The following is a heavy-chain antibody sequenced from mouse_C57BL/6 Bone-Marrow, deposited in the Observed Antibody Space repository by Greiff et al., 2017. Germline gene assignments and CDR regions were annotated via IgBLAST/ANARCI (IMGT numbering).Heavy chain of an antibody. CDR3: ARFQLRVLSWCAY. D-gene: IGHD3-2*02. Sequence: QVQLKESGPELVKPGASVKISCKASGYAFSSSWMNWVKQRPGKGLEWIGRIYPGDGDTNYNGKFKGKATLTADKSSSTAYMQLRSLTSEDSAVFLCARFQLRVLSWCAYWGQGTLVTVSA. CDR1: GYAFSSSW. CDR2: IYPGDGDT. V-gene: IGHV1-82*01. J-gene: IGHJ3*01.